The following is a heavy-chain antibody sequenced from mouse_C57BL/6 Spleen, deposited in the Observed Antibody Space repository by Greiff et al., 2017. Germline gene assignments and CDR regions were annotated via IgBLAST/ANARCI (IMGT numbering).Heavy chain of an antibody. D-gene: IGHD1-1*02. J-gene: IGHJ3*01. Sequence: QVQLQQPGAELVMPGASVKLSCKASGYTFTSYWMHWVKQRPGQGLEWIGEIDPSDSYTNYNQKFKGKYTLTVDKSSSTAYMQLSSLTSEGSAVYYYARDYARAWFAYWGQGTLVTVSA. CDR1: GYTFTSYW. V-gene: IGHV1-69*01. CDR3: ARDYARAWFAY. CDR2: IDPSDSYT.